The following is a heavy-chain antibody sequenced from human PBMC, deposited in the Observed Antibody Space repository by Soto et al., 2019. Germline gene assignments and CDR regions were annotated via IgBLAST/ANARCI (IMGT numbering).Heavy chain of an antibody. D-gene: IGHD1-26*01. Sequence: GGSLRLSCAPSGFTSSSYNMNWVRQAPGKGLEWGSSISSSRSYTYYADSVKGRFNISRDNAKKSVYLQMNRLRAEDTAVYYCASGGHRAVFDFWGQGIPVTVSS. CDR3: ASGGHRAVFDF. V-gene: IGHV3-21*04. CDR2: ISSSRSYT. J-gene: IGHJ4*02. CDR1: GFTSSSYN.